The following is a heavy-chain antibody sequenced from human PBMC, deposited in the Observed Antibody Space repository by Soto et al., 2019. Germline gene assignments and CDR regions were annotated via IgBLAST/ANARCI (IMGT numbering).Heavy chain of an antibody. Sequence: SVKVSCKASGGTFSSYAISWVRQAPGQGLEWMGGIIPIFGTANYAQKFQGRVTITADESTSIAYMELSSLRSEDTAVYYCARGRPDYDFWSGHYYGMDVWGQGTTVTVSS. CDR2: IIPIFGTA. CDR3: ARGRPDYDFWSGHYYGMDV. V-gene: IGHV1-69*13. J-gene: IGHJ6*02. CDR1: GGTFSSYA. D-gene: IGHD3-3*01.